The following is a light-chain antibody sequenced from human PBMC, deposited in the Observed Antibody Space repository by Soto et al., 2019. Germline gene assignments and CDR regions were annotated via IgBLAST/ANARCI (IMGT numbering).Light chain of an antibody. Sequence: EIVLTQSPATLSLSPGERATLSCRTSQSVGRNLAWYQQKAGQAPRLLMYDTSNRATGIPARFSGSGSGTDFTLTISTLEPEDFGVYYCQTRSNWPLTFGGGTKVESK. CDR3: QTRSNWPLT. CDR1: QSVGRN. J-gene: IGKJ4*01. CDR2: DTS. V-gene: IGKV3-11*01.